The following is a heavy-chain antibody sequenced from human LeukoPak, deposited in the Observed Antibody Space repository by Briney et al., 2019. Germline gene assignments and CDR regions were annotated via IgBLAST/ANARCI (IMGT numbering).Heavy chain of an antibody. CDR1: GFSVSTHY. J-gene: IGHJ4*02. CDR3: ARVRDGVYSGGYFDY. V-gene: IGHV3-53*01. D-gene: IGHD1-26*01. Sequence: PGGSLRLSCAASGFSVSTHYMSWVRQAPGKGLEWVSVIYNTGRTYYADSVKGRFTISIDNSKNTLFLQMNSLRADDTAVYYCARVRDGVYSGGYFDYWGQGTLATVSS. CDR2: IYNTGRT.